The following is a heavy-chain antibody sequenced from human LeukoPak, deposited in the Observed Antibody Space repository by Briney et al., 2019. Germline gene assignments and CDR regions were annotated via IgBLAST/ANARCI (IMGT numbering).Heavy chain of an antibody. J-gene: IGHJ4*02. CDR3: ARGWKTVPPSLRY. D-gene: IGHD4-17*01. CDR1: GFTFSSYS. CDR2: ISSSSSYI. Sequence: PGGSLRLSCAASGFTFSSYSMNWVRPAPGKGLEWVSSISSSSSYIYYADSVKGPFTISRDNAQNSLYLQMNSLRAEDTAVYYCARGWKTVPPSLRYWGQGTLVSVSS. V-gene: IGHV3-21*01.